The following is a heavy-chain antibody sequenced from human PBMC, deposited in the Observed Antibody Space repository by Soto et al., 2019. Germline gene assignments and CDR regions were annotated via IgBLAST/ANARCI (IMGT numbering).Heavy chain of an antibody. J-gene: IGHJ4*02. Sequence: ASVKVSCKASGYTFTGYYMHWVRQAPGQGLEWMGWINPNSGGTNYAQKFQGWVTMTRDTSISTAYMELSRLRSDDTAVYYSARDARYYYDSSVSRPFDYGGQGTLFTVSS. CDR3: ARDARYYYDSSVSRPFDY. D-gene: IGHD3-22*01. CDR1: GYTFTGYY. CDR2: INPNSGGT. V-gene: IGHV1-2*04.